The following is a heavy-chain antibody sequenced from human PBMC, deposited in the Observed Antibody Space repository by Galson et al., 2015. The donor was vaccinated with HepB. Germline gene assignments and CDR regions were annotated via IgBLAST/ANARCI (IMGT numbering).Heavy chain of an antibody. CDR3: ARDRGVARALTANWYFDL. D-gene: IGHD5-12*01. J-gene: IGHJ2*01. CDR1: GFIFSSYD. V-gene: IGHV3-13*01. CDR2: IGTTSDT. Sequence: SLRLSCAASGFIFSSYDMHWVRQVTGKGLEWVSSIGTTSDTFYPDSVKGRFTISRENAKNSLYLQMNSLRAGDTAVYYCARDRGVARALTANWYFDLWGRGTLVTVSS.